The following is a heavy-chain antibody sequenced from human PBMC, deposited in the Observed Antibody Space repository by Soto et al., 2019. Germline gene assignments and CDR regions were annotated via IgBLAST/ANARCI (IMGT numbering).Heavy chain of an antibody. J-gene: IGHJ6*03. CDR1: GFTFSSYG. CDR2: ISYDGSNK. CDR3: AKDHICGVVRYYYYYMDV. D-gene: IGHD3-3*01. V-gene: IGHV3-30*18. Sequence: HPGGSLRLSCAASGFTFSSYGMHWVRQAPGKGLEWVAVISYDGSNKYYADTVKGRFTISRDNSKNTLYLQMNSLRAEDTAVYYCAKDHICGVVRYYYYYMDVWGKGTTVTVSS.